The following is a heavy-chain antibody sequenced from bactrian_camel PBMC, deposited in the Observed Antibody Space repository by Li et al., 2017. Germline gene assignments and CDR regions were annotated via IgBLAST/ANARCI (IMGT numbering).Heavy chain of an antibody. CDR1: TYTYKSYC. CDR2: LDSDGTP. J-gene: IGHJ4*01. Sequence: QVQLVESGGGSVQAGGSLRLSCLASTYTYKSYCMGWFRQATGKEREGAARLDSDGTPVYADSVKGRFTISRDNAKNTLYLQLNSLKTEDTAVYYCAKGQRLTATMDAPRGQGTQVTVS. CDR3: AKGQRLTATMDAP. D-gene: IGHD2*01. V-gene: IGHV3S55*01.